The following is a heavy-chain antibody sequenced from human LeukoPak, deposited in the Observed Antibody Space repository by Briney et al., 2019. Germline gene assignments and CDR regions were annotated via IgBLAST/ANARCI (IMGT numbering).Heavy chain of an antibody. CDR2: ISPNSGGT. V-gene: IGHV1-2*02. CDR3: ATYSGSHDAFDI. J-gene: IGHJ3*02. D-gene: IGHD1-26*01. Sequence: ASVKVSCKTSGGTFSSYAISWVRQAPGQGLEWMGWISPNSGGTNYAQKFQGRVTMTRDTSISTAYMELSRLRSDDTAVYYCATYSGSHDAFDIWGQGTMVTVSS. CDR1: GGTFSSYA.